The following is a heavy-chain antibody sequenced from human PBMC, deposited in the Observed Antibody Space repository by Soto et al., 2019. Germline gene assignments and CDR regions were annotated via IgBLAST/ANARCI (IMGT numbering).Heavy chain of an antibody. J-gene: IGHJ6*02. Sequence: QVQLQESGPGLVKPSGTLSLTCAVSGGSISSSNWWSWVRQPPGKGLEWIGEIYHSGSTNYNPSLKTRVTISVEKSKNQFSLKLSSVTAADTAVYYCARDQKMVYYGMDVWGQGTTVTVSS. D-gene: IGHD2-8*01. CDR1: GGSISSSNW. CDR2: IYHSGST. CDR3: ARDQKMVYYGMDV. V-gene: IGHV4-4*02.